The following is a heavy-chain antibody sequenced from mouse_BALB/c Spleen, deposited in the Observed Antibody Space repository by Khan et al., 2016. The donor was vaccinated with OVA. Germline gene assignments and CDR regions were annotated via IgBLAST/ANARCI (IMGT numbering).Heavy chain of an antibody. CDR2: ISDGGIYT. D-gene: IGHD2-13*01. CDR3: VRGFYGDPVAY. CDR1: GFTFSDYY. Sequence: EVELVESGGGLVKPGGSLKLSCAASGFTFSDYYMYWVRQTPEKRLEWVATISDGGIYTYYPDSVKGRFTISRDDAKNNLYLQMSSLKSEDTAMFYCVRGFYGDPVAYWGQGTLVTVSA. J-gene: IGHJ3*01. V-gene: IGHV5-4*02.